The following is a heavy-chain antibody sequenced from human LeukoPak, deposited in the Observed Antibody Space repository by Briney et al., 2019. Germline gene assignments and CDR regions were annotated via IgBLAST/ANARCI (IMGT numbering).Heavy chain of an antibody. CDR2: IYYSGST. CDR1: GDSLSSYY. J-gene: IGHJ4*02. CDR3: VRGYYVDSWGLYGQ. V-gene: IGHV4-59*08. D-gene: IGHD3-22*01. Sequence: SETLSLTCTVSGDSLSSYYWSWIRQPPGKGLECIGYIYYSGSTNYNPSLKSRVTISVDTSKSQFSLKLRSVTAADTAVYYCVRGYYVDSWGLYGQWGRGTLVTVSS.